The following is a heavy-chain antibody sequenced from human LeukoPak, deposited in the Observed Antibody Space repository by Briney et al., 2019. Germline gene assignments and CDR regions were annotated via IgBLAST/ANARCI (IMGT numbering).Heavy chain of an antibody. D-gene: IGHD6-19*01. V-gene: IGHV4-4*07. J-gene: IGHJ4*02. CDR2: IYTSGST. CDR3: ARDSEGIAVAGRGFGFDY. Sequence: SETLSLTCTVSGGSISSYFWSWIRQPAGKGLEWIGRIYTSGSTNYNPSLKSRVTMSVDTSKNQFSLKLSSVTAADTAVYYCARDSEGIAVAGRGFGFDYWGQGTLVTVSS. CDR1: GGSISSYF.